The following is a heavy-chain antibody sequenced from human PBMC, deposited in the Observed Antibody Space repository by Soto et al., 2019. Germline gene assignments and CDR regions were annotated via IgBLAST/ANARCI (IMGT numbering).Heavy chain of an antibody. J-gene: IGHJ4*02. Sequence: QVQLVQSGSEVKKPGSSVKVSCKASGGTFSSYAISWVRQAPGQGLEWMGGIIPIFGTANYAQKFQGRVTITADESTSTACMELSSLRSKDTAVDYCARADPRGSSWYQASFGYWGQGSLVTVSS. D-gene: IGHD6-13*01. V-gene: IGHV1-69*01. CDR3: ARADPRGSSWYQASFGY. CDR2: IIPIFGTA. CDR1: GGTFSSYA.